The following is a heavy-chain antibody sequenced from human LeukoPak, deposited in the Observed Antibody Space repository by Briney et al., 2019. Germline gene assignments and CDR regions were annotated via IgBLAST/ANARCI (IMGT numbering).Heavy chain of an antibody. CDR1: GDSVSSNSAA. V-gene: IGHV6-1*01. D-gene: IGHD2-15*01. CDR2: TYYRSKWCN. J-gene: IGHJ4*02. Sequence: SQTLSLTFAISGDSVSSNSAAWNWIRQSPSRGLEWLGRTYYRSKWCNDYAVSVKSRITINPDTSKNQFSLQLNSVTPEDTGVYCCAIFVGGSPYYWGQGTLVTVSS. CDR3: AIFVGGSPYY.